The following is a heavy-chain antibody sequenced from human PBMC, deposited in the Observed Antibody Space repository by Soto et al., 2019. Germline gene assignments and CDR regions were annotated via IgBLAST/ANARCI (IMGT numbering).Heavy chain of an antibody. CDR3: GRSYDSSGYLFDY. D-gene: IGHD3-22*01. Sequence: EVQLVESGGGLVKPGGSLRLSCAASGFTFSSYSMNWVRQAPGKGLEWVSSISSSSSYIYYAESVKGRFTISRDNGKNSLYLQMNSLRAEDTAVYYSGRSYDSSGYLFDYWGQGTQVTVSS. CDR2: ISSSSSYI. J-gene: IGHJ4*02. CDR1: GFTFSSYS. V-gene: IGHV3-21*01.